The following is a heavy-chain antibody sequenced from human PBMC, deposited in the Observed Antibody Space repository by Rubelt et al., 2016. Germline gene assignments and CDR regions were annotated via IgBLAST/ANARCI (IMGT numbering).Heavy chain of an antibody. Sequence: QLQLQESGPGLVKPSETLSLPCTVSGGSISSSGYYWGWIRQPPGKGLEWIGSIYYSGNTYYNPSLKSRVTISVDTSKNQFARKLISGTAADTAGYYCARGGITVPDLCRLDVWGQGTTVIVSS. D-gene: IGHD3-16*01. V-gene: IGHV4-39*01. CDR3: ARGGITVPDLCRLDV. CDR1: GGSISSSGYY. CDR2: IYYSGNT. J-gene: IGHJ6*02.